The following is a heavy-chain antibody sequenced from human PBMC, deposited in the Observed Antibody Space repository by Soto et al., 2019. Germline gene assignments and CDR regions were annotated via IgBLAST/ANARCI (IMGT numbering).Heavy chain of an antibody. Sequence: GGSLRLSCAASGFTFRSYSMNWVRQAPGKGLEWVSSISSSSSYIYYADSVKGRFTISRDNAKNSLYLQMNSLRAEDTAVYYCARDFGSGFDPWGQGTLVTVSS. J-gene: IGHJ5*02. CDR1: GFTFRSYS. CDR3: ARDFGSGFDP. D-gene: IGHD6-19*01. V-gene: IGHV3-21*01. CDR2: ISSSSSYI.